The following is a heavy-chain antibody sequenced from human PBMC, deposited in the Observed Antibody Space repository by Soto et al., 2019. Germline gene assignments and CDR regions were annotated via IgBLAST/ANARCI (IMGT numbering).Heavy chain of an antibody. D-gene: IGHD4-17*01. J-gene: IGHJ4*02. Sequence: GGSLRLSCAASGFTFDDYALHWVRQAPGKGLEWVSGISWNSDNIGYADSVKGRFTISRDNARNSLYLQMNSLRAEDTALYYCAKDGGPYGDYGADYWGQGILVTVSS. CDR2: ISWNSDNI. CDR3: AKDGGPYGDYGADY. CDR1: GFTFDDYA. V-gene: IGHV3-9*01.